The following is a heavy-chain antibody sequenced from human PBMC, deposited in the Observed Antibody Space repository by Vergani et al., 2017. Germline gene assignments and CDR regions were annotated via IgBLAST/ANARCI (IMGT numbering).Heavy chain of an antibody. CDR1: EYSFGNYW. D-gene: IGHD1-1*01. CDR2: IYPADSDT. V-gene: IGHV5-51*01. J-gene: IGHJ4*02. CDR3: ARHTTYTDS. Sequence: EVELVQSGPEMRKPGESLKISCKGSEYSFGNYWIGWLRQMPGKGLEWMGIIYPADSDTRYSPSFQGQVTISAAKSISTAFLQWDSLKASDTALYYCARHTTYTDSWGQGTLVTVSS.